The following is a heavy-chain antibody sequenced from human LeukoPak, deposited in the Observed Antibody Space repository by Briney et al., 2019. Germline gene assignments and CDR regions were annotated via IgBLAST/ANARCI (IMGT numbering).Heavy chain of an antibody. J-gene: IGHJ4*02. CDR3: AKGRSSWSAFDY. D-gene: IGHD6-13*01. Sequence: GGSLRLSCAASGFTFSSYAMSWVRQAPGKGLEWVSTMTGSGGGTYYADSVKGRFTISRDNSKNTLYLQMNSLRAEDTAVYYCAKGRSSWSAFDYWGQGTLVTVSS. V-gene: IGHV3-23*01. CDR2: MTGSGGGT. CDR1: GFTFSSYA.